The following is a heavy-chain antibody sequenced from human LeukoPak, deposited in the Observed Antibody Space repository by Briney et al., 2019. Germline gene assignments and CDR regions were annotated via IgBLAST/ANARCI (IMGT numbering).Heavy chain of an antibody. J-gene: IGHJ5*02. Sequence: QPGGSLRLSCAASGFTFSSYSMNWVRQAPGKGLEWVSAICGSGCGGTTYYADSVKGRFTVSRDNSKNTLYLQMNSLTAEDTAVYYCAKDRGGSYPNWFDPWGQGTLVTVSS. CDR1: GFTFSSYS. D-gene: IGHD1-26*01. CDR2: ICGSGCGGTT. CDR3: AKDRGGSYPNWFDP. V-gene: IGHV3-23*01.